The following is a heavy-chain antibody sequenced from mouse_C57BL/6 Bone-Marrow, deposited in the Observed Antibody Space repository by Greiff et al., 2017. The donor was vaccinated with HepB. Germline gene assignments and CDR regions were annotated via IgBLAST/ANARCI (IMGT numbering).Heavy chain of an antibody. D-gene: IGHD2-3*01. Sequence: EVKLVESGGGLVKPGGSLKLSCAASGFTFSSYAMSWVRQTPEKRLEWVATISDGGSYTYYPDNVKGRFTISRDNAKNNLYLQMSHLKSEDTAMYYCARVNDGYHGGWFAYWGQGTLVTVSA. CDR3: ARVNDGYHGGWFAY. CDR1: GFTFSSYA. CDR2: ISDGGSYT. V-gene: IGHV5-4*03. J-gene: IGHJ3*01.